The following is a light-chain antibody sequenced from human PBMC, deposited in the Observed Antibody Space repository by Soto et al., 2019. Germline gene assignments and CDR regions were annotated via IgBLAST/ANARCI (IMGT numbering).Light chain of an antibody. J-gene: IGLJ3*02. CDR1: SSDVGGYNY. V-gene: IGLV2-14*01. CDR2: EVS. Sequence: QSVLTQPASVSGSPGQSITISCTGTSSDVGGYNYVFWYQQQPGKAPKLIIYEVSNRPSGVSNRFSGSKSGNTASLTISGLQAEDESDYYCSSYTTTSTLVFGGGTKLTVL. CDR3: SSYTTTSTLV.